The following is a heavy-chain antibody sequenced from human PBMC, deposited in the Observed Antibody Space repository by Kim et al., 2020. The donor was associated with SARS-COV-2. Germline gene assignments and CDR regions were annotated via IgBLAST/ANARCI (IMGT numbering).Heavy chain of an antibody. Sequence: GGSLRLSCAASGFTFSDYYINWIRQAPGKGLEWVSYIGSGDNYTNYVDSVKGRFTISRDNAKNSLYLQMNSLRAEDTAVYYCARGSFITGFCNGGSCYGIDYWGQGVLVTVSS. CDR1: GFTFSDYY. D-gene: IGHD2-15*01. J-gene: IGHJ4*02. CDR3: ARGSFITGFCNGGSCYGIDY. CDR2: IGSGDNYT. V-gene: IGHV3-11*05.